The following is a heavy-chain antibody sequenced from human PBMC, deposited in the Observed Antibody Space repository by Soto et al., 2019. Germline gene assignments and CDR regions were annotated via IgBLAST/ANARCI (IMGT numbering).Heavy chain of an antibody. V-gene: IGHV1-69*06. CDR1: AGTFSSYA. Sequence: GXSVKVSCKGSAGTFSSYAISWVRQAPGQGLEWMGGIIPIFGTANYAQKFQGRVTITADKSTSTAYMELSSLRSEDTAVYYCARPTYSYAYYYYYGMDAWGQGTTVTVSS. J-gene: IGHJ6*02. D-gene: IGHD5-18*01. CDR2: IIPIFGTA. CDR3: ARPTYSYAYYYYYGMDA.